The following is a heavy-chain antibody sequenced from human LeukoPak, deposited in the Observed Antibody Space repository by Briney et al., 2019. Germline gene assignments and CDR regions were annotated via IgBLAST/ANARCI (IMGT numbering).Heavy chain of an antibody. V-gene: IGHV4-38-2*02. D-gene: IGHD6-13*01. CDR3: ARAISGSFRTSYYFDY. J-gene: IGHJ4*02. Sequence: SETLSLTCTVSGYFISSGYYWGWIRQPPGKGLEWIGNIYHSGSTDHNPSLKSRVTISVDTSKNHFSLKLSSVTAADTAVYYCARAISGSFRTSYYFDYWGQGTLVTVSS. CDR2: IYHSGST. CDR1: GYFISSGYY.